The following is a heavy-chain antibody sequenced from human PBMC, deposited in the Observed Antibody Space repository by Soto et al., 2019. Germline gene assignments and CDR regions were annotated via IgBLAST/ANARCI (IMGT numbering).Heavy chain of an antibody. CDR3: AREYSPGLFDF. J-gene: IGHJ4*02. CDR1: GYTFTNYY. V-gene: IGHV1-46*01. CDR2: IFPGGGGP. D-gene: IGHD5-12*01. Sequence: ASVKVSCKASGYTFTNYYLHWVRQAPGQGLEWMGFIFPGGGGPGYTQRFQARLTVTTDTSTSTVYMDLSSLRSEDTAMYYCAREYSPGLFDFWGQGTLVTVSS.